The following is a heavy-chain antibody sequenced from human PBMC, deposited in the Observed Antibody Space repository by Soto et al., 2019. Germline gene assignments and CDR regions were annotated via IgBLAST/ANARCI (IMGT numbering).Heavy chain of an antibody. V-gene: IGHV4-34*01. D-gene: IGHD6-13*01. CDR1: GGSFSGYY. CDR2: INHSGST. Sequence: SETLSLTCAVYGGSFSGYYWSWIRQPPGKGLEWIGEINHSGSTNYNPSLKSRVTISVDTSKNQFSPKLSSVTAADTAVYYCARGYSSSWYQYPYYFDYWGQGTLVTVSS. J-gene: IGHJ4*02. CDR3: ARGYSSSWYQYPYYFDY.